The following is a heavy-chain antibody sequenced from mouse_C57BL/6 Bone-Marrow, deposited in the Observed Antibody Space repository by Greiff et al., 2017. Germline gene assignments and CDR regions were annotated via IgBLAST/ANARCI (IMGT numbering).Heavy chain of an antibody. CDR2: IAPSDSYT. CDR3: ARGLRRRGAWFAY. CDR1: GYTFTSYW. J-gene: IGHJ3*01. V-gene: IGHV1-50*01. D-gene: IGHD2-2*01. Sequence: QVQLQQSGAELVKPGASVKLSCKASGYTFTSYWMQWVKQRPGQGLEWIGEIAPSDSYTNYNQKFKGKATLTVDTSSSTAYMQLSSLTSEDSAVYYCARGLRRRGAWFAYWGQGTLVTVSA.